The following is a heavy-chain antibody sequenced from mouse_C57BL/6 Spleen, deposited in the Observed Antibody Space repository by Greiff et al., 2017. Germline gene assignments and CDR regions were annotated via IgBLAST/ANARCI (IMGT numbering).Heavy chain of an antibody. Sequence: QVQLQQPGAELVMPGASVKLSCKASGYTFTSYWMHWVKQRPGQGLEWIGEIDPSDSYTNYNQKFKGKSTLTVDKSSSTAYMQLSRLTSEDSAVYYCARSNYYGSSSAWFAYWGQGTLVTVSA. CDR2: IDPSDSYT. J-gene: IGHJ3*01. V-gene: IGHV1-69*01. CDR3: ARSNYYGSSSAWFAY. CDR1: GYTFTSYW. D-gene: IGHD1-1*01.